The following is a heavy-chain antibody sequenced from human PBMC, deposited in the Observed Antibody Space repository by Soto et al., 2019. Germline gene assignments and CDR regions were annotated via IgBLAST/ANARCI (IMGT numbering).Heavy chain of an antibody. CDR3: ARDDNYDDNRLDL. Sequence: QVQLVESGGGVVRPGRSLRLSCEATGFSFYTHGMHWVRQAPGKGLEWLAVIVNDGSEQAYSDSMKGRFTILRDNSKNTLYLQMNNLRAEDTAVYYCARDDNYDDNRLDLWGQGILVTVSS. CDR1: GFSFYTHG. V-gene: IGHV3-33*01. CDR2: IVNDGSEQ. D-gene: IGHD4-17*01. J-gene: IGHJ5*02.